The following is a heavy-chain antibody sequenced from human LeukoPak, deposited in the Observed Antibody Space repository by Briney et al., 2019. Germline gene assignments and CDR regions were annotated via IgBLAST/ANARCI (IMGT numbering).Heavy chain of an antibody. CDR3: ARVDDFTYDY. CDR1: GFTVSSNY. D-gene: IGHD2-2*03. V-gene: IGHV3-53*05. CDR2: LYGGGGT. J-gene: IGHJ4*02. Sequence: GGSLRLSCAASGFTVSSNYMNWIRQAPGKGLEWVSVLYGGGGTYYAVSVKGRFTISRDNSKNTLFLQMGSLRPEDMAVYYCARVDDFTYDYWGQGTLVTVSS.